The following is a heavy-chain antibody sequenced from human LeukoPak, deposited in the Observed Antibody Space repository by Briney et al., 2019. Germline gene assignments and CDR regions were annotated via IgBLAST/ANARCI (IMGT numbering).Heavy chain of an antibody. CDR2: ISSSGST. Sequence: SETLSLTCTVSSDSMNSDFHYWTWIRQPAGKGLEWIGRISSSGSTTYNPSLMSRAIITLDTSNNQFSLKLSSVTAADTAVYYCAGTYYYDSSGYFDYWGQGTLVTVSS. V-gene: IGHV4-61*02. CDR1: SDSMNSDFHY. J-gene: IGHJ4*02. D-gene: IGHD3-22*01. CDR3: AGTYYYDSSGYFDY.